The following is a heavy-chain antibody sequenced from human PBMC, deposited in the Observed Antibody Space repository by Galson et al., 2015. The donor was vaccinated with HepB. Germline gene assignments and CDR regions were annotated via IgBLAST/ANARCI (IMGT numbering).Heavy chain of an antibody. CDR3: ARMGPGRYFDY. J-gene: IGHJ4*02. V-gene: IGHV2-70*04. CDR1: GFSLSTSGMR. Sequence: PALVKPTQTLTLTCTFSGFSLSTSGMRVSWIRQPPGKALEWLARIGWEDDKFYSTSLKTRLTLSKDPSKNQVVLTMTNMDPVDTATYYCARMGPGRYFDYWGQGTLVTVSS. CDR2: IGWEDDK.